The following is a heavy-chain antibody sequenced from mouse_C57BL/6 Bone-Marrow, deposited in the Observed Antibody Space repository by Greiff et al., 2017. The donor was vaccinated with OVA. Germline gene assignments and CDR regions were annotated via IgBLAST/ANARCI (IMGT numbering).Heavy chain of an antibody. CDR1: GISITTGNYR. Sequence: EVKLQESGPGLVKPSQTVFLTCTVTGISITTGNYRWSWIRQFPGNKLEWIGYIYYSGTITYNPSLTSRTTITRDTPKNQFFLEMNSLTAEDTATYYCARRITTVVAPYWYFDVWGTGTTVTVSS. V-gene: IGHV3-5*01. CDR3: ARRITTVVAPYWYFDV. CDR2: IYYSGTI. D-gene: IGHD1-1*01. J-gene: IGHJ1*03.